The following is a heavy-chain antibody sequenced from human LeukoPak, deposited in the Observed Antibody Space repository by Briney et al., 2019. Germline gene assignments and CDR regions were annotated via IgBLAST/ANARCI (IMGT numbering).Heavy chain of an antibody. CDR2: ISGSGGST. Sequence: PGGSLRLSCAASGFTFSSYAMSWVRQAPGKGLEWVSAISGSGGSTYYADSVKGRFTISRDNSKNTLYLQMNSLRAEDTAVYYCAKDPYSRSYYGRGYFDYWGQGTLVTVSS. CDR1: GFTFSSYA. J-gene: IGHJ4*02. V-gene: IGHV3-23*01. D-gene: IGHD1-26*01. CDR3: AKDPYSRSYYGRGYFDY.